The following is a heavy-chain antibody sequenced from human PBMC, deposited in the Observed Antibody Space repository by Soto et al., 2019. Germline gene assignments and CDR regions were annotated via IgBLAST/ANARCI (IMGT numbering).Heavy chain of an antibody. V-gene: IGHV3-23*01. CDR1: GFTFSSYA. D-gene: IGHD6-19*01. CDR2: ISGSGGST. Sequence: GGSLRLSCAASGFTFSSYAMSWVRQAPGKGLEWVSAISGSGGSTYYADSVKGRFTISRDNSKNTLYLQMNSLRAEDTAVYYCAKALHPYSSGWYYFDYLGQGTLVTVSS. CDR3: AKALHPYSSGWYYFDY. J-gene: IGHJ4*02.